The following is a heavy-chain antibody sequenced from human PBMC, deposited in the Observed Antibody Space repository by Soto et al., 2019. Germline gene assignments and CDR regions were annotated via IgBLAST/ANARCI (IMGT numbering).Heavy chain of an antibody. CDR3: ARDGRQFVPKSDTPDI. D-gene: IGHD6-6*01. V-gene: IGHV1-18*01. CDR1: GYTFTNYG. CDR2: ISAYNGNT. J-gene: IGHJ3*02. Sequence: QVQLVQSGAEVKKPGASVKVSCKASGYTFTNYGINWVRQAPGQGLEWMGWISAYNGNTNYAQKLHGRLTWATDTSTSTSYMELRSLTSDDTAVDFWARDGRQFVPKSDTPDIWGQGTVVTVSS.